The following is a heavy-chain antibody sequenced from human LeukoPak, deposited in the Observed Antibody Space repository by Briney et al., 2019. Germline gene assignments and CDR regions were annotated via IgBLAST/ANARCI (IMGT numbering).Heavy chain of an antibody. CDR2: ISYGGSNK. CDR1: GFTFSSYA. CDR3: ARHLNYYLDY. D-gene: IGHD3-10*01. Sequence: GRSLRLSCAASGFTFSSYAMHWVRQAPGKGLEWVAVISYGGSNKYYADSVKGRFTISRDNSKNTLYLQMNSLRAEDTAVYYCARHLNYYLDYWGQGTLVTVSS. J-gene: IGHJ4*02. V-gene: IGHV3-30-3*01.